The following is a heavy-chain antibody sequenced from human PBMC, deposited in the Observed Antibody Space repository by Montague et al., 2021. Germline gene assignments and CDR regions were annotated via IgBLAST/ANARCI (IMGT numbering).Heavy chain of an antibody. CDR1: EFSFSSYW. CDR3: ARDLSPLLSGDSAYGDAFDI. CDR2: IRRDGSVI. J-gene: IGHJ3*02. D-gene: IGHD2-21*02. V-gene: IGHV3-7*03. Sequence: SLRLSCAASEFSFSSYWMAWVRQAPGKGPEWVANIRRDGSVIHYLDSVEGRFTISRDNAKNSLYLQMNSLKVEDTAVYFCARDLSPLLSGDSAYGDAFDIWGQGTMVTVSS.